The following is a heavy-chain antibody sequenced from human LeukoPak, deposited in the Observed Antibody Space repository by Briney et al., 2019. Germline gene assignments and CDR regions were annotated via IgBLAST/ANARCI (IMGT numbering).Heavy chain of an antibody. J-gene: IGHJ6*02. CDR1: GGSISSSSYY. Sequence: SETLSLTCTVSGGSISSSSYYWGWIRQPPGKGLEWIGSIYYSGSTYYNPSLKSRVTISVDTSKNQFSLKLSSVTAADTAVYYCARITTVTTPHYYGMDVWGQGTTVTVSS. CDR3: ARITTVTTPHYYGMDV. V-gene: IGHV4-39*07. D-gene: IGHD4-17*01. CDR2: IYYSGST.